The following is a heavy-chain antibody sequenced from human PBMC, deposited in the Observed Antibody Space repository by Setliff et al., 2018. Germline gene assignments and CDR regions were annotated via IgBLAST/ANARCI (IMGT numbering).Heavy chain of an antibody. D-gene: IGHD3-10*01. CDR3: ATDLAIRGVQFDY. V-gene: IGHV1-69-2*01. J-gene: IGHJ4*02. Sequence: VSCKGSGYRFIVYYIHWVRQTPGKGLEWMGRVDPKDGQAIYAKKFQGRFTITADTSIDTAYMELSSLTSEDTAVYYCATDLAIRGVQFDYWGRGTLVTVS. CDR1: GYRFIVYY. CDR2: VDPKDGQA.